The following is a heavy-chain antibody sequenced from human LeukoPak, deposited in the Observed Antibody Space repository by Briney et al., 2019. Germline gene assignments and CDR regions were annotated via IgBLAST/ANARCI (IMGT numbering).Heavy chain of an antibody. V-gene: IGHV3-23*01. Sequence: GGSLRLSCAASGFTFSSYGMSWVRQAPGKGLEWVSAISGSGGSTYYADSVKGRFTISRDNSKNTLYLQMNSLRAEDTAVYYCATGVHDYGDYVGNYWGQGTLVTVSS. J-gene: IGHJ4*02. CDR2: ISGSGGST. D-gene: IGHD4-17*01. CDR1: GFTFSSYG. CDR3: ATGVHDYGDYVGNY.